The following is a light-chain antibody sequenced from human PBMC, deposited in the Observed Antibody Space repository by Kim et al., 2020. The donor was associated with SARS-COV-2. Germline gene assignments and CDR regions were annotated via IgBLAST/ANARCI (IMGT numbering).Light chain of an antibody. CDR2: EVS. CDR1: SNDVGTYNL. Sequence: GQSITISCTGTSNDVGTYNLVSWYQQHPGKAPKLMIYEVSKRPSGVSNRFSGSKSGNTASLTISGLQAEDEADYYCCSYAGSSTVVFGGGTQLTVL. CDR3: CSYAGSSTVV. J-gene: IGLJ2*01. V-gene: IGLV2-23*02.